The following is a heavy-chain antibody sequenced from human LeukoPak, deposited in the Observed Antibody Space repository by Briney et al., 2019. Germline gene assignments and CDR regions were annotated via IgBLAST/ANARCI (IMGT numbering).Heavy chain of an antibody. CDR2: IIPILGIA. CDR1: GGTFSSYA. D-gene: IGHD3-3*01. J-gene: IGHJ6*02. CDR3: ARDRVLRFLEWLAAGMDV. Sequence: ASVKVSCKASGGTFSSYAISWVRQAPGQGLEWMGRIIPILGIANYAQKFQGRVTITADKSTSTAYMELSSLRSEDTAVYYCARDRVLRFLEWLAAGMDVWGQGTTVTVSS. V-gene: IGHV1-69*04.